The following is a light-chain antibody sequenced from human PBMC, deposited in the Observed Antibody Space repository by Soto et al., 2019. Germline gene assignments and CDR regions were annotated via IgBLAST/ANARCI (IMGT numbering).Light chain of an antibody. V-gene: IGKV3-15*01. J-gene: IGKJ2*01. CDR3: QQYDNWPPYL. CDR1: QRVSSN. CDR2: GAS. Sequence: EIVMTQSPATLSVSPGERATLSCRASQRVSSNLAWYQQKPGQAARLLISGASTRATGIPARFSGSGSETELTLPISSRQCEDFAVYYCQQYDNWPPYLFGQGTKL.